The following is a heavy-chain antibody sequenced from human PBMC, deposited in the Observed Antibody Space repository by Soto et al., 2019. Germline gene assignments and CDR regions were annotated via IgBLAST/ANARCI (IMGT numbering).Heavy chain of an antibody. CDR3: ARGRGASSWYETPHYFDY. Sequence: QVQMVQSGTEVEKPGASVKISCQASGYSFRTYGINWVRQAPGQVLEWMGWISVYNGHTYYTEKFQGRVTMTTDTSTNTAYMELRSLRSDDTAVYYCARGRGASSWYETPHYFDYWGQGTLVTVSS. J-gene: IGHJ4*02. D-gene: IGHD6-13*01. CDR2: ISVYNGHT. CDR1: GYSFRTYG. V-gene: IGHV1-18*01.